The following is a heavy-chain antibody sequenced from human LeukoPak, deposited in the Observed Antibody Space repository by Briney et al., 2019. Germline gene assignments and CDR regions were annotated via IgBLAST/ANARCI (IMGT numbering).Heavy chain of an antibody. V-gene: IGHV4-59*08. J-gene: IGHJ4*02. D-gene: IGHD1-26*01. CDR1: GGSISSYY. CDR3: ARQTHSGSYSDY. CDR2: IYYSGST. Sequence: SETLSLTCTVSGGSISSYYWSWIRQPPGKGLEWIGYIYYSGSTNYNPSLKSRVTISVDTSKNQFSLKLSSVTAADTAVYYCARQTHSGSYSDYWGQGTLVTVSS.